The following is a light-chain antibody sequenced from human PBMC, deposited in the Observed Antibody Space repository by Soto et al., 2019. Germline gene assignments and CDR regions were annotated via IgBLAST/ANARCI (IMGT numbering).Light chain of an antibody. V-gene: IGKV3-20*01. CDR1: QSVSSSY. CDR2: GAS. J-gene: IGKJ4*01. Sequence: EIVLTQSPCTLSLSPGERATLSCRASQSVSSSYLAWYQQKPGQAHRLLIYGASSRATGIPDRFSGSGSGTDFTLTISRLQPEDFAVYYCQQYSSSPLTFGGGTKVEIK. CDR3: QQYSSSPLT.